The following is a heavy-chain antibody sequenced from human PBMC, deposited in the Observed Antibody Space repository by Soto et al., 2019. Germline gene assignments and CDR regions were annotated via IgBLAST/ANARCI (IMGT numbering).Heavy chain of an antibody. Sequence: GGSLRLSCAASGFTFSSYAMSWVRQAPGKGLEWVPAISGSGGSTYYADSVKGRFTISRDNSKNTLYLQMNSLRAEDTAVYYCAKGYYYDSSGSVFDYWGQGTLVTVSS. J-gene: IGHJ4*02. CDR2: ISGSGGST. CDR1: GFTFSSYA. V-gene: IGHV3-23*01. CDR3: AKGYYYDSSGSVFDY. D-gene: IGHD3-22*01.